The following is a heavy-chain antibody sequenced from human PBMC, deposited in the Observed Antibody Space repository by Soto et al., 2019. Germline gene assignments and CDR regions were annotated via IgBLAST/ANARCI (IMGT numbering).Heavy chain of an antibody. D-gene: IGHD5-12*01. CDR1: GYTFTSYD. Sequence: ASVKVSCKASGYTFTSYDINWVRQATGQGLEWMGWMNPNSGNTGYAQKFQGRVTMTRNTSISTAYMELSSLRSEDTAVYYCARLARGYSGYDENDAFDIWGQGTMVTVSS. CDR3: ARLARGYSGYDENDAFDI. V-gene: IGHV1-8*01. CDR2: MNPNSGNT. J-gene: IGHJ3*02.